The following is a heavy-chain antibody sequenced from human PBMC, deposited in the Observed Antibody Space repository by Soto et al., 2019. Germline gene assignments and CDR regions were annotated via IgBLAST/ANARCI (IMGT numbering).Heavy chain of an antibody. V-gene: IGHV3-23*01. Sequence: GGSLRLSCAASGFTFSRYAMSWVRQAPGKGLEWVSAISGSGGSTYYADSVKGRFTISRDNSKNTLYLQMNSLRAEDTAVYYCAKTIHYYDSRNAFDIWGQGTMVTVSS. CDR2: ISGSGGST. D-gene: IGHD3-22*01. J-gene: IGHJ3*02. CDR1: GFTFSRYA. CDR3: AKTIHYYDSRNAFDI.